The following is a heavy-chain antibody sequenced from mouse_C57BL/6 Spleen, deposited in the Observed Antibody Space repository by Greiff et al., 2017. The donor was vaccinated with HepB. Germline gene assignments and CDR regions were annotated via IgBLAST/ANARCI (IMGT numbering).Heavy chain of an antibody. Sequence: QVQLQQPGAELVKPGASVKMSCKASGYTFTSYWITWVKQRPGQGLEWIGDIYPGSGSTNYNEKFKSKATLTVDTSSSTAYMQLSSLTSEDSAVYYCAREGDGSSPDYFDYWGQGTTLTVSS. CDR2: IYPGSGST. D-gene: IGHD1-1*01. CDR3: AREGDGSSPDYFDY. V-gene: IGHV1-55*01. CDR1: GYTFTSYW. J-gene: IGHJ2*01.